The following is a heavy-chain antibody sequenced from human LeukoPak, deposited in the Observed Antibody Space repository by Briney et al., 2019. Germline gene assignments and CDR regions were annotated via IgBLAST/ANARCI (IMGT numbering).Heavy chain of an antibody. V-gene: IGHV3-23*01. CDR3: AKVGGSPPYTRRLIDC. CDR2: ISGSGGST. Sequence: GGSLRLSCAASGFTFSSYAMSWVRQAPGKGLEWVSAISGSGGSTYYADSVKGRFTISRDNSKNTLYLQMNSLRAEDTAVYYCAKVGGSPPYTRRLIDCWGQGTLVTVSS. D-gene: IGHD5-12*01. CDR1: GFTFSSYA. J-gene: IGHJ4*02.